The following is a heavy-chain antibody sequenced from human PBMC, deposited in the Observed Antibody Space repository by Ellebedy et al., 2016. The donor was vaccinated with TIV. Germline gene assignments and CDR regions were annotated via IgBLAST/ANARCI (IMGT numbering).Heavy chain of an antibody. V-gene: IGHV3-30*04. CDR1: GFTFSAYS. CDR3: ARDDGPTMVRGVITGFYYHGMDV. D-gene: IGHD3-10*01. Sequence: GESLKISXAASGFTFSAYSMHWVRQAPGRGLEWVAVISYDGSKKYYADSVKGRFTISRDYSKNTLYLQMNSLRPDDTAVYYCARDDGPTMVRGVITGFYYHGMDVWGQGTTVSVSS. J-gene: IGHJ6*02. CDR2: ISYDGSKK.